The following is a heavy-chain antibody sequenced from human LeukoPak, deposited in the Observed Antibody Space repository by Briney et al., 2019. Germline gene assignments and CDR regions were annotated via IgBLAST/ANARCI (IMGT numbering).Heavy chain of an antibody. CDR2: IKEDGGEI. J-gene: IGHJ4*02. CDR3: ARERGGRSGLDD. V-gene: IGHV3-7*04. CDR1: GITFSRSW. D-gene: IGHD2-15*01. Sequence: PGGSLRLSCAASGITFSRSWMSWVRQAPGEGLEWVSFIKEDGGEIFYVDSVKGRFTISRDNAENSLYLQLNSLRAEDTAVYYCARERGGRSGLDDWGQGTLVTVSS.